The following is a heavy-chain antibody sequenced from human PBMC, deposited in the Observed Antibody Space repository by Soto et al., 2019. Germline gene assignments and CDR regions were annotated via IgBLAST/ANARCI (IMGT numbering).Heavy chain of an antibody. D-gene: IGHD3-22*01. J-gene: IGHJ4*02. CDR3: ARRRDYYDSGGYQSYFDY. V-gene: IGHV4-31*03. Sequence: PSETLSLTCTVSGGSISSGGYYWSWIRQHPGKGLEWIGYIYYSGSTYYNPSLKSRVTISVDTSKNQFSLKLSSVTAADTAVYYCARRRDYYDSGGYQSYFDYWGQGTLVTVSS. CDR2: IYYSGST. CDR1: GGSISSGGYY.